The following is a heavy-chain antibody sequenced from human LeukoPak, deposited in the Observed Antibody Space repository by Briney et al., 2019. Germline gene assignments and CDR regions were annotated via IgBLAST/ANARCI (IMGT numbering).Heavy chain of an antibody. CDR1: GYTFPSYD. Sequence: ASVKVSCKASGYTFPSYDIHWVRQATGQGLAWMGWMNPNSGNTGYAQKFQGRVTTTRNTSISTAYMELSSLRSEDTAVYYCARGYYDFWSGYYWRQGRMFDYWGQGTLVTVSS. CDR2: MNPNSGNT. CDR3: ARGYYDFWSGYYWRQGRMFDY. V-gene: IGHV1-8*01. D-gene: IGHD3-3*01. J-gene: IGHJ4*02.